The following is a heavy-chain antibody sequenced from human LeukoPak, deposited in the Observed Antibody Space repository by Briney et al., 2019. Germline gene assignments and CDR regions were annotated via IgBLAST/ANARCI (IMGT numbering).Heavy chain of an antibody. Sequence: ASVKVSCKVSGYTLTELSMHWVRQAPGQGLEWMGWINPNSGGTNYAQKFQGRVTMTRDTSISTAYMELSRLRSDDTAVYYCARRYYDFWSGYLASRGMDVWGQGTTVTVSS. D-gene: IGHD3-3*01. J-gene: IGHJ6*02. CDR2: INPNSGGT. CDR3: ARRYYDFWSGYLASRGMDV. CDR1: GYTLTELS. V-gene: IGHV1-2*02.